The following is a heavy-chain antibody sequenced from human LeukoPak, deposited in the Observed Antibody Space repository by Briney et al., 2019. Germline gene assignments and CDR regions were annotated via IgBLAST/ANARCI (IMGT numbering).Heavy chain of an antibody. V-gene: IGHV1-69*13. Sequence: ASVKVSCKASRGTFSSYAISWVRQAPGQGLEWMGGIIPIFGTANYAQKFQGRVTITADESTSTAYMELSSLRSEDTAVYYCASRGAKRAFDIWGQGTMVTVSS. CDR3: ASRGAKRAFDI. D-gene: IGHD3-10*01. CDR2: IIPIFGTA. J-gene: IGHJ3*02. CDR1: RGTFSSYA.